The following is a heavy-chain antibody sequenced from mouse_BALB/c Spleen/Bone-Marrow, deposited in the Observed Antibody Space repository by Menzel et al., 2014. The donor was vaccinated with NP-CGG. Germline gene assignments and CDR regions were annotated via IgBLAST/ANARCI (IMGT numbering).Heavy chain of an antibody. Sequence: EVHLVESGGGLVQPGGSLKLSCAASGFTFSSYGMSWVRQTPDKRLELVATINRNGDRTYYPDSVKGRFTISRDNAKNTLYLQMSSLKSEDTAMYYCARDWGTYDGYYWYFDVWGAGTTVTVSS. CDR3: ARDWGTYDGYYWYFDV. D-gene: IGHD2-3*01. J-gene: IGHJ1*01. CDR2: INRNGDRT. CDR1: GFTFSSYG. V-gene: IGHV5-6-3*01.